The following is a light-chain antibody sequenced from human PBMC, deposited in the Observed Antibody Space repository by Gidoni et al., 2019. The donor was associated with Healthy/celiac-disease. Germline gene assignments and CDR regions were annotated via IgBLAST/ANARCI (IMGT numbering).Light chain of an antibody. V-gene: IGKV1-39*01. J-gene: IGKJ1*01. CDR1: QSISNY. CDR3: QQSYSSRG. Sequence: DIQMTQSPPSLSPPVGDRVTITCRASQSISNYLNWYQKKPGKAPKLLIYAASSLQRGVPSSFSGSGSGTDFTLTISRLQHEDFATYYCQQSYSSRGFGQXTKVEIK. CDR2: AAS.